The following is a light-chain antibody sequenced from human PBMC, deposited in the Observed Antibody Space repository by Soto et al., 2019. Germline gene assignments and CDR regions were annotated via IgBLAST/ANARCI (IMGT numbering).Light chain of an antibody. J-gene: IGKJ1*01. CDR1: QNIDNF. Sequence: DIQMTQSPSSLSASVGDTVTITCRASQNIDNFLNWYQQKPGKAPRLLIFAASSLRDGVPSRFSGGGSGAHFTLTISRLQPDDFATYSCQQSFNAPTFGQGTKVEIK. CDR3: QQSFNAPT. CDR2: AAS. V-gene: IGKV1-39*01.